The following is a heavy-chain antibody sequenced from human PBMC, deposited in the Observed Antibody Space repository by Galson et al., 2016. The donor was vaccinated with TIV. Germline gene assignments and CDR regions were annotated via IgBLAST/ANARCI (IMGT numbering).Heavy chain of an antibody. CDR2: INFRGTT. Sequence: LSLTCTVSGGSITTYYWSWIRQGADRGLEWIGRINFRGTTNYNPSLRSRVTMSVDTSENHVFLNLTSVTAADTAVYYCARGTAAGNFGYWGQGTLVAVS. CDR1: GGSITTYY. J-gene: IGHJ4*02. D-gene: IGHD6-25*01. V-gene: IGHV4-4*07. CDR3: ARGTAAGNFGY.